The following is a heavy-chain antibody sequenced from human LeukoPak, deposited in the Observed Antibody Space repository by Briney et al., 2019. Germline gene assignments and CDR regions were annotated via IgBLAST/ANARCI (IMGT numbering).Heavy chain of an antibody. V-gene: IGHV4-4*02. D-gene: IGHD2-2*01. CDR1: GGSISISNW. CDR2: IYHGGST. Sequence: PSETLSLTCAVSGGSISISNWWSWVRQPPGKGLEWIGEIYHGGSTNYNPSLKSRVAISVDTSKSQFSLKLTSVTAADTAVYYCARLGIGVVPSAMLGDYYFDYWGQGTLVTVSS. J-gene: IGHJ4*02. CDR3: ARLGIGVVPSAMLGDYYFDY.